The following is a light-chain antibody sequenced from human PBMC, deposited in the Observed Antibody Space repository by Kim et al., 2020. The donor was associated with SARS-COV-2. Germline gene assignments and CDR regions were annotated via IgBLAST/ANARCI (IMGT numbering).Light chain of an antibody. CDR1: QDIINK. J-gene: IGKJ1*01. CDR2: AAT. CDR3: QRYNTAPWT. Sequence: ASVGDRISITCRASQDIINKLAWYQQKSGKVPKLLIYAATNLQSGVSSRFSGSGSGTDFTLSISNLQPEDVATYYCQRYNTAPWTFGDGTKVDIK. V-gene: IGKV1-27*01.